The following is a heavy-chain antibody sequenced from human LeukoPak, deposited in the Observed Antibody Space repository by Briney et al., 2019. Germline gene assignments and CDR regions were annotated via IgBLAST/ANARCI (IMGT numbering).Heavy chain of an antibody. CDR3: ARRGKSGYLIHFDY. CDR1: GGTFSSYA. Sequence: ASVKVSCKASGGTFSSYAISWVRQAPGQGLEWMGIINPSGGSTSYAQKFQGRVTMTRDMSTSTVYMELSSLRSEDTAVYYCARRGKSGYLIHFDYWGQGTLVTVSS. V-gene: IGHV1-46*01. D-gene: IGHD3-22*01. J-gene: IGHJ4*02. CDR2: INPSGGST.